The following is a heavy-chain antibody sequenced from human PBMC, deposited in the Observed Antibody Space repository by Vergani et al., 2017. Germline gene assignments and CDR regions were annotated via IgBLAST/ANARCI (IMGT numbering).Heavy chain of an antibody. CDR3: VKEKIDLGSYFFDS. Sequence: VQLVESGGGVVQPGTSLRLSCEASGFKFSQFGMHWVRQGPGKGLEWVSGISGSGGSTYYADSVKGRFTISRDNSKNTVFLQMHSLRAEDTAIYYCVKEKIDLGSYFFDSWGHGILVTVSS. J-gene: IGHJ4*01. V-gene: IGHV3-23*04. D-gene: IGHD2/OR15-2a*01. CDR2: ISGSGGST. CDR1: GFKFSQFG.